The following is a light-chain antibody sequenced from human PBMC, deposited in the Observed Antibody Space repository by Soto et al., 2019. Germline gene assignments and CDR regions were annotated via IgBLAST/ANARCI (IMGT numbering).Light chain of an antibody. J-gene: IGLJ3*02. V-gene: IGLV2-14*03. Sequence: QSVLTQPTSVSGSPGQSITISCTGTSSDVGDYNSVSWYQQHPGKAPKLMIYDVSNRPSGVSIRFSGSKSGNTASLTISELRTEDEADYYCSSYSSRSTLGVFGGGTKLTVL. CDR3: SSYSSRSTLGV. CDR2: DVS. CDR1: SSDVGDYNS.